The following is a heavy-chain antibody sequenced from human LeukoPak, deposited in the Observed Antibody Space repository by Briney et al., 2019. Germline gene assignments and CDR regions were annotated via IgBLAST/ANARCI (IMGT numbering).Heavy chain of an antibody. CDR1: GGSISSNY. CDR2: IHYSGST. CDR3: VRGFYDSSGYSSPFDF. D-gene: IGHD3-22*01. J-gene: IGHJ4*02. Sequence: PSETLSLTCTVSGGSISSNYWNWTRQPPGKALEWIGYIHYSGSTNYNPSLKSRVTISLDTSKTQFSLKLNSVTAADTAVYYCVRGFYDSSGYSSPFDFWGQGTLVTVSS. V-gene: IGHV4-59*01.